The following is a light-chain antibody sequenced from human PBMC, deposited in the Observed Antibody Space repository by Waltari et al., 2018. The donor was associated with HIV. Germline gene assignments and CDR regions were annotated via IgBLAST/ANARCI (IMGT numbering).Light chain of an antibody. J-gene: IGKJ4*01. CDR3: QQYGSARRT. V-gene: IGKV3-20*01. Sequence: EIVLTQSPGTLSLSPGERATLSCRASQSVAGNALAWYQHKPGQAPRLLIFGASSRVTGIPDRFSGSGSGTDFSLTINRLQPEDFAVYYCQQYGSARRTFGGGTKVESK. CDR1: QSVAGNA. CDR2: GAS.